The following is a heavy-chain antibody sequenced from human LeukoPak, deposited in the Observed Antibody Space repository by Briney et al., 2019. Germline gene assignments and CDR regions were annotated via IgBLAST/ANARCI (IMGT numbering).Heavy chain of an antibody. V-gene: IGHV1-69*13. CDR1: GYTSTSYD. J-gene: IGHJ5*02. CDR2: IIPIFGTA. D-gene: IGHD3-9*01. CDR3: APNYDILTGYFWFDP. Sequence: SVKVSCKASGYTSTSYDINWVRQAPGQGLEWMGGIIPIFGTANYAQKFQGRVTITADESTSTAYMELSSLRSEDTAVYYCAPNYDILTGYFWFDPWGQGTLVTVSS.